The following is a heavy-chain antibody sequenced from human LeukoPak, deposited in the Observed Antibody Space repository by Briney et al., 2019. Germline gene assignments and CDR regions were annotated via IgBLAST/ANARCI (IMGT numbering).Heavy chain of an antibody. CDR3: AREPYSSGWPYYYYYYGMDV. CDR1: GFTFSSYA. D-gene: IGHD6-19*01. J-gene: IGHJ6*02. CDR2: ISYDGSNK. V-gene: IGHV3-30*04. Sequence: GGSLRLSCAASGFTFSSYAMHWVRQAPGKGLEWVAVISYDGSNKDYADSVKGRFTISRDNSKNTLYLQMNSLRAEDTAVYYCAREPYSSGWPYYYYYYGMDVWGQGTTVTVSS.